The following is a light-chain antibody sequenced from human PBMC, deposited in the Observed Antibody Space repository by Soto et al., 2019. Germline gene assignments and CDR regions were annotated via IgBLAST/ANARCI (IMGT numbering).Light chain of an antibody. CDR3: QKYNSAPLT. V-gene: IGKV1-27*01. Sequence: GDRVTITCRASQGIGVYLAWFQQRPGNVPRLLIYAASTLQSGVPSRFSGSGSGTDFTLTISSLQPEDVATYYCQKYNSAPLTFGGGTKVEIK. CDR2: AAS. J-gene: IGKJ4*01. CDR1: QGIGVY.